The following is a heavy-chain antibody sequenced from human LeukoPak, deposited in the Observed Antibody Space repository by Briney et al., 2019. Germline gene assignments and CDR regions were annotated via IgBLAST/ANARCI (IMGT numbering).Heavy chain of an antibody. CDR3: AKDGVAYCGGDCYSDY. Sequence: GGSLRLSCAASGFTFSSDGMHWVRQAPGKGLEWVAFIRYDGSNKYYADSVKGRFTISRDNSKNTLYLQMNSLRAEDTAVYYCAKDGVAYCGGDCYSDYWGQGTLVTVSS. V-gene: IGHV3-30*02. J-gene: IGHJ4*02. CDR2: IRYDGSNK. D-gene: IGHD2-21*01. CDR1: GFTFSSDG.